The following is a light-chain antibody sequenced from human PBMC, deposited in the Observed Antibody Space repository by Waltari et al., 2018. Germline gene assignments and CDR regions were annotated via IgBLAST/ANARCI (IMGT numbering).Light chain of an antibody. CDR2: QDS. CDR3: QAWDSSTVV. J-gene: IGLJ2*01. Sequence: SYELTQPPSVSVSPGQTARITCSGDKLGEKYACWYQQKPGQSPGLVIFQDSKRPSGIPGRFSGSHSGNTATLTISGTQAMDEADYYCQAWDSSTVVIGGGTKLTVL. V-gene: IGLV3-1*01. CDR1: KLGEKY.